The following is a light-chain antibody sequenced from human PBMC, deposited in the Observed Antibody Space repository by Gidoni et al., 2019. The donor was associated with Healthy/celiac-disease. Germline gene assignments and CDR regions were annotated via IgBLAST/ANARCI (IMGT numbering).Light chain of an antibody. V-gene: IGKV3-11*01. CDR3: QQRSNWLPVT. J-gene: IGKJ3*01. CDR1: QCVSSY. Sequence: EIVLTQSPATLSLSPVERATLSCRASQCVSSYLAWYQQKPGQAPRLLIYDASNRATGIPARFSGSGSGTDFTLTISSLGPEDFAVYYFQQRSNWLPVTFGPGTKVDIK. CDR2: DAS.